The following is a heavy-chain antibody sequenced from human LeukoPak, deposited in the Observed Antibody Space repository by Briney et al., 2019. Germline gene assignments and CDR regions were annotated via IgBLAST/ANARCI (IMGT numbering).Heavy chain of an antibody. D-gene: IGHD3-9*01. CDR1: GGSISNYY. Sequence: SETLSLTCTVSGGSISNYYWSWIRQPPGKGLEWIGRIYTSGSTNYNPSLKSRVTISVDTSKNQFSLKLSSVTAADTAVYYCARQDYDILTGPCYYFDYWGQGTLVTVSS. J-gene: IGHJ4*02. V-gene: IGHV4-4*07. CDR2: IYTSGST. CDR3: ARQDYDILTGPCYYFDY.